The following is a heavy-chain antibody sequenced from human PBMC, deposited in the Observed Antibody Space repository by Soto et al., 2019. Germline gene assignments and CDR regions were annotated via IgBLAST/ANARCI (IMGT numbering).Heavy chain of an antibody. CDR3: ARDLWGYCGTDCYPLDV. V-gene: IGHV4-59*01. D-gene: IGHD2-21*02. CDR2: IYYSGST. Sequence: SETLSLTCTVSGGSISGYFWSWIRQSPGKGLEWLGYIYYSGSTKENPSLKSRVTISVDRSKNQFSLKLTSVTAADTAVYYCARDLWGYCGTDCYPLDVWGQGTTVTVSS. CDR1: GGSISGYF. J-gene: IGHJ6*02.